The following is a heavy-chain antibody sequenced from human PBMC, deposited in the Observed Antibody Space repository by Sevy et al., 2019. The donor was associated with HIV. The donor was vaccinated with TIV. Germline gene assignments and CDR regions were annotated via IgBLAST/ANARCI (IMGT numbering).Heavy chain of an antibody. CDR3: GKGHFDTTLDY. Sequence: GGSLRLSCAASGFTFSSYSMIWVRQSPGKGLEWVSGISGSGGHTYYADSVKGRFTVSRDKLKNTLYLQMNSLRVDDTALYYWGKGHFDTTLDYWGHGTLVTVSS. V-gene: IGHV3-23*01. CDR1: GFTFSSYS. CDR2: ISGSGGHT. D-gene: IGHD1-1*01. J-gene: IGHJ4*01.